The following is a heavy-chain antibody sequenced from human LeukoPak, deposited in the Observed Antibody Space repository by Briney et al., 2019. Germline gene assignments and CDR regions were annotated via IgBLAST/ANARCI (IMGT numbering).Heavy chain of an antibody. D-gene: IGHD3-9*01. Sequence: GESLKISCKGSGYTFTSYWIGWVRQMPGKGLEWMGIVHPTNSDTTNSPSFQGQVTMSADKSLSTAYLHWSSLKAADTAIYYCARGRFDPRDAFDIWGQGTMVTV. CDR3: ARGRFDPRDAFDI. J-gene: IGHJ3*02. V-gene: IGHV5-51*01. CDR1: GYTFTSYW. CDR2: VHPTNSDT.